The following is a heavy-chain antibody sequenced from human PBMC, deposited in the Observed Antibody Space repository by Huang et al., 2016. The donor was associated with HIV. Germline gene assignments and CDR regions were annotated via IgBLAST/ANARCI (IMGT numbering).Heavy chain of an antibody. V-gene: IGHV4-39*01. Sequence: QVQLQESGRGLVKPSETLSLTCTVSGGSISSSCYYWVWNRQSPGNGLEWIGGMYYSGSTYDNPSLKSRVIISADTSNSQFSLKLTSVTAADSAVYYCVRHRPNYDFWSGYYPYFDDWGQGTLVTVSS. CDR1: GGSISSSCYY. CDR2: MYYSGST. CDR3: VRHRPNYDFWSGYYPYFDD. J-gene: IGHJ4*02. D-gene: IGHD3-3*01.